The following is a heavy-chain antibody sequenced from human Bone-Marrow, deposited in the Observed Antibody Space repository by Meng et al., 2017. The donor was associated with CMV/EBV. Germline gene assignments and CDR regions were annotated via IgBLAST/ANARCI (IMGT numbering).Heavy chain of an antibody. D-gene: IGHD2-2*02. CDR3: ARGDVVVPAAILGMDYYYYYGMDV. CDR2: MNPNSGNT. J-gene: IGHJ6*02. CDR1: GYTFTSYD. V-gene: IGHV1-8*01. Sequence: ASVKVSCKASGYTFTSYDINWVRQATGQGLEWMGWMNPNSGNTGYAQKFQGRVTMTRNTSISTAYMELSSLRSEDTAVYYCARGDVVVPAAILGMDYYYYYGMDVWGQATTATFSS.